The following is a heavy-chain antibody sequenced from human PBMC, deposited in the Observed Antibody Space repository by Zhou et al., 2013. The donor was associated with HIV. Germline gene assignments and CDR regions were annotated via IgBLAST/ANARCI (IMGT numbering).Heavy chain of an antibody. J-gene: IGHJ4*02. Sequence: QVELVQSGAAVKKPGASVTVSCKASGYNFATSGITWVRQAPGQGLEWMGWINAYNGDTSYAQKFRGRVTMTTDTPTATAYMELRSLTSEDTAIYYCARQRPGSSGWAEGHFDLWGQGTLVTVSS. V-gene: IGHV1-18*01. CDR1: GYNFATSG. CDR3: ARQRPGSSGWAEGHFDL. D-gene: IGHD6-19*01. CDR2: INAYNGDT.